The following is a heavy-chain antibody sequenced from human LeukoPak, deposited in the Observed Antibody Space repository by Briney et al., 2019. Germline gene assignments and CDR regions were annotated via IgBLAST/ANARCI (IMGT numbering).Heavy chain of an antibody. CDR2: VYHSGST. D-gene: IGHD3-10*01. J-gene: IGHJ4*02. V-gene: IGHV4-39*01. Sequence: NPSETLSLTCTVSGDSISSRNIYWGWIRQAPGKGLEWIGTVYHSGSTYYNPSLETRVIISADTSKNQLSLGLSSVTAADTALYYCARHLYFYGSGSRYFDFWGQGTLVTVSS. CDR3: ARHLYFYGSGSRYFDF. CDR1: GDSISSRNIY.